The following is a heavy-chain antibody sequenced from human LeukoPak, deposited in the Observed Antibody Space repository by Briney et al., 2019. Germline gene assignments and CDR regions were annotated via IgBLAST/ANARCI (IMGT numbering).Heavy chain of an antibody. J-gene: IGHJ6*02. CDR1: GFTFSSYA. D-gene: IGHD1-26*01. CDR2: STGSGGTT. CDR3: ARVGIVGANYYYYGMDV. Sequence: GGSLRLSCAASGFTFSSYAMTWVRQAPGKGLEWVSASTGSGGTTYYADTVMGRFTISRDNSKNTLYLQMNSLRAEDTAVYYCARVGIVGANYYYYGMDVWGQGTTVTVSS. V-gene: IGHV3-23*01.